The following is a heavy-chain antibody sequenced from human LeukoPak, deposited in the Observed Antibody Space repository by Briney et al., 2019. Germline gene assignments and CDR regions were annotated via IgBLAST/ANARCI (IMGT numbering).Heavy chain of an antibody. V-gene: IGHV4-39*01. Sequence: PSETLSLTCTVSGGSISSSSYYWGWIRQPPGKGLEWIGSNYYSGSTYYNPSLKSRVTISVDTSKNQFSLKLSSVTAADTAVYYCARSPGHPSLFDYWGQGTLATVSS. CDR3: ARSPGHPSLFDY. CDR2: NYYSGST. D-gene: IGHD1-14*01. CDR1: GGSISSSSYY. J-gene: IGHJ4*02.